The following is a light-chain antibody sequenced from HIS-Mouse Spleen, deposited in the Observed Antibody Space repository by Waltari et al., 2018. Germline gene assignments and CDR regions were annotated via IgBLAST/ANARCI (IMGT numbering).Light chain of an antibody. J-gene: IGKJ2*01. CDR3: QQSYSTPYT. CDR2: AAS. V-gene: IGKV1-39*01. Sequence: DIQMTQSPSSLSASVGDRVTITCRASQSISSSLNWYQQKPGKAPKLLIYAASSLQSGVPSRFSGSGSETDFTLTISSLQPEDFATYYCQQSYSTPYTFGQGTKLEIK. CDR1: QSISSS.